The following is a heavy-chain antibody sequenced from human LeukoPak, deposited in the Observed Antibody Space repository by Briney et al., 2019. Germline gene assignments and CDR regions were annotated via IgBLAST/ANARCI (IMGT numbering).Heavy chain of an antibody. CDR2: INSDGSST. J-gene: IGHJ4*02. CDR1: GFTYSDAW. V-gene: IGHV3-74*03. Sequence: GGSLRLSCAASGFTYSDAWMNWVRQAPGKGLVWVSRINSDGSSTKCADFVKGRFTISRDNAKNTLYLQMNSLRAEDTAVYYCAALDHGHDYWGQGTLVTVSS. CDR3: AALDHGHDY.